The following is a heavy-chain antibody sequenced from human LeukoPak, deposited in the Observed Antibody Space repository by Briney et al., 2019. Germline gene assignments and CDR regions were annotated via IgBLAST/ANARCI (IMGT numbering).Heavy chain of an antibody. V-gene: IGHV4-39*01. CDR3: ASQYVWGSYRYY. D-gene: IGHD3-16*02. CDR2: IYYSGGT. CDR1: GGSISSSSYY. Sequence: PSDTLSLTCTVSGGSISSSSYYWGWIRQPPGKGLEWIGRIYYSGGTYYNPSLKSRVTISVDTSKNQFSLKLSSVTAADTAVYYCASQYVWGSYRYYWGQGTLVTVSS. J-gene: IGHJ4*02.